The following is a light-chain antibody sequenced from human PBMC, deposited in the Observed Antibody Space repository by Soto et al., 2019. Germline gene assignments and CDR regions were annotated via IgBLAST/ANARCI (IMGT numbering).Light chain of an antibody. V-gene: IGLV1-44*01. Sequence: QSVLTQAPSASGTPGQRVTISCSGSSSNIGSNTVNWYQQLPGTAPKLLIYNNAQRPSGVPDRLSGAKSGTSASLAIGGLQGADEAGYYCALWDDSLNDVVFGGGTKLTV. CDR3: ALWDDSLNDVV. J-gene: IGLJ2*01. CDR1: SSNIGSNT. CDR2: NNA.